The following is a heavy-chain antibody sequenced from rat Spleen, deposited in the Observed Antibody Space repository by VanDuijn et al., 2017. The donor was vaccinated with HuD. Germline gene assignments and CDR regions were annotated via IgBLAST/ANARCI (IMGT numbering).Heavy chain of an antibody. Sequence: EVQLVESGGGLVQPGRSLKLSCAVSGFTFSDYYMAWVRQAPKKGLEWVASITNTGGSTYYPDSVKGRFTISRDNAKSTLYLQMNSLRSEDTATYYCTRGGSYWGQGVMVTVSS. V-gene: IGHV5-20*01. CDR2: ITNTGGST. D-gene: IGHD4-1*01. CDR1: GFTFSDYY. CDR3: TRGGSY. J-gene: IGHJ2*01.